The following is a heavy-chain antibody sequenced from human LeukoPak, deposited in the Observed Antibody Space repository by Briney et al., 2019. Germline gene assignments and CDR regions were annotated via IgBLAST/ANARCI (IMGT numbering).Heavy chain of an antibody. CDR1: GGSISDYY. J-gene: IGHJ4*02. Sequence: PSETLSLTXTVSGGSISDYYWTWIRQPAGKGLEWIGRIYSSGSTNYNPSLKSRVTMSVDTSKNQFSLKLTSVTAADTAVYYCAREPNYSGSYLPDYWGQGTLVTVSS. V-gene: IGHV4-4*07. CDR3: AREPNYSGSYLPDY. D-gene: IGHD1-26*01. CDR2: IYSSGST.